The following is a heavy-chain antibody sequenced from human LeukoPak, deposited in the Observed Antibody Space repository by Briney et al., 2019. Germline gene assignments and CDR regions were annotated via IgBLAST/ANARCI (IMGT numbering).Heavy chain of an antibody. J-gene: IGHJ4*02. CDR1: GFSFSSYE. CDR3: ARVGYCSSTGCYRDH. Sequence: GGSLRLSCGVSGFSFSSYEMNWVRQSPGKGLEWVSYTSSSGATRYYADSVKGRFTVSRDNAQNSLHLQMNSLRAEDTAIYYCARVGYCSSTGCYRDHWGQGALVTVSS. D-gene: IGHD2-2*03. V-gene: IGHV3-48*03. CDR2: TSSSGATR.